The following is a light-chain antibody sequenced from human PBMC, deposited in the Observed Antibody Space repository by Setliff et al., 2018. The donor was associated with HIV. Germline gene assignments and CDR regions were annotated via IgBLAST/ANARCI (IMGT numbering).Light chain of an antibody. CDR1: RSDVGGYNY. CDR3: SSYTSTSTLCV. V-gene: IGLV2-14*03. CDR2: DVS. Sequence: QSVLTQAASVSGSPGQSITMSCTGTRSDVGGYNYVSWYQQHPGKAPKLMIYDVSNRPSGVSNRFSGSKPGNTASLTISGLQAEDEADYYCSSYTSTSTLCVFGTGTKV. J-gene: IGLJ1*01.